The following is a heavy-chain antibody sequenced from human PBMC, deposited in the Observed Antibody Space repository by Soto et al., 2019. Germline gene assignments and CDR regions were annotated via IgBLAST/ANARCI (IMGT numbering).Heavy chain of an antibody. Sequence: SETLSLTCAVYGGSFSGYYWSWIRQPPGKGLEWIGEINHSGSTNYNPSLKSRVTISVDTSKNQFSLMLSSVTAADTAVYYCARVGGFHYGSGSYYYYYYMDVWGKGTTVTVSS. V-gene: IGHV4-34*01. D-gene: IGHD3-10*01. J-gene: IGHJ6*03. CDR3: ARVGGFHYGSGSYYYYYYMDV. CDR1: GGSFSGYY. CDR2: INHSGST.